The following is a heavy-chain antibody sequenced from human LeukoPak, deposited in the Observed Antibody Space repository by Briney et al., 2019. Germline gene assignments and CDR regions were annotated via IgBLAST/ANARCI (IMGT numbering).Heavy chain of an antibody. CDR3: ARGRYSYGLIDFDY. V-gene: IGHV1-8*01. J-gene: IGHJ4*02. CDR1: GYTFTSYD. D-gene: IGHD5-18*01. Sequence: ASVTVSCTASGYTFTSYDINWVRQAHRPGIDRMGWMNPSSGNTGDAQKFQGRFTMTRNTSISAAYMELSSLRSEDTAVYYCARGRYSYGLIDFDYWGQGTLVTFAS. CDR2: MNPSSGNT.